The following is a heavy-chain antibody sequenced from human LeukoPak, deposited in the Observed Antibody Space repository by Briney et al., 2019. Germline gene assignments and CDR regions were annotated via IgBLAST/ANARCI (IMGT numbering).Heavy chain of an antibody. V-gene: IGHV1-8*01. J-gene: IGHJ4*02. Sequence: RASVKVSCKASGYTFTSYDVNWVRQATGQGLEWMGWMNPNSGRTGYAQKFQGRVTITRNTSISTAYMELSSLRSEDTAVYFCARETPSRYFDYWGQGTPVTVSS. CDR3: ARETPSRYFDY. CDR1: GYTFTSYD. D-gene: IGHD4-23*01. CDR2: MNPNSGRT.